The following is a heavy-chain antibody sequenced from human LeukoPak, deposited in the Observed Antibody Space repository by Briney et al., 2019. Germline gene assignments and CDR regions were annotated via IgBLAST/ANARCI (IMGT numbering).Heavy chain of an antibody. CDR1: GFIFSNYG. J-gene: IGHJ4*02. CDR2: ISFDGSKK. D-gene: IGHD4-23*01. CDR3: AKGSRSTVVSNLDY. V-gene: IGHV3-30*18. Sequence: GGSLRLSCAASGFIFSNYGMHWVRQAPGKGLEWVAIISFDGSKKHYADPVKGRFTISRDNSKNTLYLQMNSLRAEDTAVYYCAKGSRSTVVSNLDYWGQGTLVTVSS.